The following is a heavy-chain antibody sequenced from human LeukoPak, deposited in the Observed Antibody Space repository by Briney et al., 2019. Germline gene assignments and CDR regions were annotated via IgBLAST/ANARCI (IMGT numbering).Heavy chain of an antibody. Sequence: GASVKVSCKASGYTFTAYYMHWIRQAPGQGLEWMGWINPNSGGTNYAQKFQGRVTMTRDTSISTAYMELSRLRSDDTTVYYCACKNWFDPWGQGTLVTVSS. CDR3: ACKNWFDP. J-gene: IGHJ5*02. D-gene: IGHD2/OR15-2a*01. V-gene: IGHV1-2*02. CDR1: GYTFTAYY. CDR2: INPNSGGT.